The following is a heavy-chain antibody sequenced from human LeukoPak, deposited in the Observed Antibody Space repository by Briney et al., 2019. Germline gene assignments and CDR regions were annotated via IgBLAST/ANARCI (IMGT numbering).Heavy chain of an antibody. CDR3: ARRSGDSSGYYLGAFDI. CDR2: IYYSGST. D-gene: IGHD3-22*01. Sequence: SETLSLTCTVSGGSISSSSYYWGWIRQPPGKGLEWIVSIYYSGSTYYNPSLKSRVTISVDTSKNQFSLKLSSVTAADTAVYYCARRSGDSSGYYLGAFDIWGQGTMVTVSS. J-gene: IGHJ3*02. V-gene: IGHV4-39*01. CDR1: GGSISSSSYY.